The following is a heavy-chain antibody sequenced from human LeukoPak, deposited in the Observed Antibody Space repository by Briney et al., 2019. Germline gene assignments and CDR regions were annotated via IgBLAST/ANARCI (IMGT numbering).Heavy chain of an antibody. CDR2: ISSSSSYI. CDR1: GFTFSSYS. V-gene: IGHV3-21*01. D-gene: IGHD6-19*01. J-gene: IGHJ4*02. Sequence: GGSLRLSCAASGFTFSSYSMNWVRQAPGKGLEWVSSISSSSSYIYYADSVKGRFTISRDNAKNSPYLQMNSLRAEDTAVYYCARPLPGVAGTSAYWSQGTLVTVSS. CDR3: ARPLPGVAGTSAY.